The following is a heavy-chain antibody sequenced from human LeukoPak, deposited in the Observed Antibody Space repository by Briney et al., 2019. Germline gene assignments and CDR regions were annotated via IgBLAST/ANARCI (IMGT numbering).Heavy chain of an antibody. D-gene: IGHD6-13*01. V-gene: IGHV3-74*01. J-gene: IGHJ5*02. Sequence: GGSLRLSCAASGFTFSNYWMHWVRQAPGKGLVWVSRINSDGSITSYADSVKGRFTISRDNAKNTLYLQMNSLRAEDTAVYYCAIGLIAAAGEGNWFDPWGQGTLVTVSS. CDR2: INSDGSIT. CDR1: GFTFSNYW. CDR3: AIGLIAAAGEGNWFDP.